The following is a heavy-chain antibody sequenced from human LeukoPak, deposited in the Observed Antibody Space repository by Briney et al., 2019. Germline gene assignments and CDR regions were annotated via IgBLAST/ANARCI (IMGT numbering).Heavy chain of an antibody. CDR2: INHNFSTS. CDR3: ARARYRSGWYDGFDY. D-gene: IGHD6-19*01. CDR1: GFTFSSYA. V-gene: IGHV1-69*15. J-gene: IGHJ4*02. Sequence: SLKVSCKASGFTFSSYAISWVRQAPGKGLEWVGRINHNFSTSNYAQKFQGRVTITADDSTSTAYMQMSSLRSEDTAVYYCARARYRSGWYDGFDYWGQGTLVTVSS.